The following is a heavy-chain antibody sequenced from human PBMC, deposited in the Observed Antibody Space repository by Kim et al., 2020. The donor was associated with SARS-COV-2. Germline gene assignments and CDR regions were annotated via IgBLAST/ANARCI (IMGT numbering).Heavy chain of an antibody. CDR2: INSDGSST. V-gene: IGHV3-74*01. J-gene: IGHJ6*02. D-gene: IGHD3-22*01. Sequence: GGSLRLSCAASGFTFSSYWMHWVRQAPGKGLVWVSRINSDGSSTSYVDSVKGRFTISRDNAKNTLYLQMNSLRAEDTAVYYCARAPYYYDSSGRHYYYGMDVWGQGTTVTVSS. CDR3: ARAPYYYDSSGRHYYYGMDV. CDR1: GFTFSSYW.